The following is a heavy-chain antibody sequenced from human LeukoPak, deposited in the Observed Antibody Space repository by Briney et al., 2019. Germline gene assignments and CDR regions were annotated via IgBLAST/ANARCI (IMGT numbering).Heavy chain of an antibody. J-gene: IGHJ4*02. CDR1: GFTFSSYW. CDR3: ARSMRIVGAKRVDY. Sequence: GGSLRLSCAASGFTFSSYWMSWVRQAPGKVLEWVANIKQDGSEKYYVDSVKGRFTISRDNAKNSLYLQMNSLRAEDTAVYYCARSMRIVGAKRVDYWGQGTLGTVSS. V-gene: IGHV3-7*01. D-gene: IGHD1-26*01. CDR2: IKQDGSEK.